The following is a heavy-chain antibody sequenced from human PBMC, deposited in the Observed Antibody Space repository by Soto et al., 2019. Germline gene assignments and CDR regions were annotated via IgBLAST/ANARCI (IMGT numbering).Heavy chain of an antibody. J-gene: IGHJ4*02. CDR2: TRHDGSNT. V-gene: IGHV3-33*01. D-gene: IGHD1-26*01. CDR1: VFTFSGYG. Sequence: HPGGSLRLSCAASVFTFSGYGMHWVRQAPGKGLEWVAVTRHDGSNTYYADSVRGRFTISRDNSKKTLYLQMNSLRAEDTAVYYCARDGVGATTYFGYFDYWGQGTLVTVSS. CDR3: ARDGVGATTYFGYFDY.